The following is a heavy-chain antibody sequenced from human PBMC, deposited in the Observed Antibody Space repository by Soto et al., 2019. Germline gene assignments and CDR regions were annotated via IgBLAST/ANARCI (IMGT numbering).Heavy chain of an antibody. Sequence: QVQLVQSGAEVKKPGSSVKVSCKASGGTFSSYAISWVRQAPGQGLEWMGGIIPISETTNYAQKFQGRVTISAEESKSNCYLELSRLRSEDTAVYYCARSQGSSTSLEIYYYYYYGMDVWGQGTTVTVSS. CDR2: IIPISETT. V-gene: IGHV1-69*01. J-gene: IGHJ6*02. CDR1: GGTFSSYA. D-gene: IGHD2-2*01. CDR3: ARSQGSSTSLEIYYYYYYGMDV.